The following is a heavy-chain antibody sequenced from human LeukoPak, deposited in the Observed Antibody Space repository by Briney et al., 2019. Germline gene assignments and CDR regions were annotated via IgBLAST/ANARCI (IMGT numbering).Heavy chain of an antibody. Sequence: GGSLRLSCAASGFTFSSYGMHWVRQAPGKGLEWVAVISYDGSNKYYADSVKGRFTISRDNSKNTLYLQMNSLRAEDTAVYYCAKLQSTTVVTIDHWGQGTLVTVSS. CDR1: GFTFSSYG. D-gene: IGHD4-17*01. CDR2: ISYDGSNK. J-gene: IGHJ4*02. V-gene: IGHV3-30*18. CDR3: AKLQSTTVVTIDH.